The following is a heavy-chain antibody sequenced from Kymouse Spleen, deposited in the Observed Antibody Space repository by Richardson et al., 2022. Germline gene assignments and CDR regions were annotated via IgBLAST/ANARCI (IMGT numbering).Heavy chain of an antibody. V-gene: IGHV4-34*01. D-gene: IGHD6-13*01. Sequence: QVQLQQWGAGLLKPSETLSLTCAVYGGSFSGYYWSWIRQPPGKGLEWIGEINHSGSTNYNPSLKSRVTISVDTSKNQFSLKLSSVTAADTAVYYCAREVAAEYYYYGMDVWGQGTTVTVSS. J-gene: IGHJ6*02. CDR1: GGSFSGYY. CDR2: INHSGST. CDR3: AREVAAEYYYYGMDV.